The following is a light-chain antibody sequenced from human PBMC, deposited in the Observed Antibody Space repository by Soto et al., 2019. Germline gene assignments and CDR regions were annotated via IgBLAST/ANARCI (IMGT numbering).Light chain of an antibody. CDR1: QSVNNY. CDR3: QHRNNRPFS. CDR2: DAS. Sequence: IGMTQSLVTLSVSPGERATLSCRASQSVNNYLAWYQQRPGQAPRLLIYDASYRATGIPARFSGSGSGTDFTLTISSLEPEDFAVYYCQHRNNRPFSFGPGTKVDIK. J-gene: IGKJ3*01. V-gene: IGKV3-11*01.